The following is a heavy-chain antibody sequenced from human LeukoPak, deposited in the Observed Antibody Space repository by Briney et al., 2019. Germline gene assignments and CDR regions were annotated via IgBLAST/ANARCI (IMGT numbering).Heavy chain of an antibody. Sequence: SVKVSCKASGGTFSCYAISWVRQAPGQGLEWMGGIIPIFGTANYAQKFQGRVTITADESTSTAYMELSSLRSEDTAVYYCVRWELRLGYFDYWGQGTLVTVSS. D-gene: IGHD1-26*01. V-gene: IGHV1-69*13. CDR3: VRWELRLGYFDY. CDR2: IIPIFGTA. CDR1: GGTFSCYA. J-gene: IGHJ4*02.